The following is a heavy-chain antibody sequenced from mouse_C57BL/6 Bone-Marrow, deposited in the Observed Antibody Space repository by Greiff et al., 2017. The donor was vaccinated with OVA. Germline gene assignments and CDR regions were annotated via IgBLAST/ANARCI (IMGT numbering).Heavy chain of an antibody. Sequence: VKLMESGPGLVQPSQSLSITCTVSGFSLTSYGVHWVRQSPGKGLEWLGVIWSGGSTDYSAAFISRLSISKDNSKSQVFFKMNSLQADDTAIYYCARNSRYYFDYWGQGTTLTVSS. CDR3: ARNSRYYFDY. V-gene: IGHV2-2*01. CDR1: GFSLTSYG. J-gene: IGHJ2*01. CDR2: IWSGGST.